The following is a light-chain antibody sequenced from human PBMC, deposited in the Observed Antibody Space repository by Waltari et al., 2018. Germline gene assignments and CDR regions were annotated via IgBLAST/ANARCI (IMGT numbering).Light chain of an antibody. CDR3: QQDDVSPYT. V-gene: IGKV4-1*01. J-gene: IGKJ2*01. CDR2: WES. CDR1: SVLYSRDFKEC. Sequence: SVLYSRDFKECLGWYEQTPGQCPNLLMYWESTRESGVLDRFTGRGSGTDFSITIRSLQADDVAVFCCQQDDVSPYTFGQGTKLEIK.